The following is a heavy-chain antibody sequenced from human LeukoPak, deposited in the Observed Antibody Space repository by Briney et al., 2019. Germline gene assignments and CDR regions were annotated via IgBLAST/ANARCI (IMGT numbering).Heavy chain of an antibody. D-gene: IGHD6-6*01. CDR1: GLTVSSDV. Sequence: GGSLRLSCAASGLTVSSDVMSWVRQAPGKGLEWVSAISGSGGSTYYADSVKGRFTISRDNAKNSLYLQMNSLRAEDTAVYYCARVTLYSSSSSDYWGQGTLVTVSS. V-gene: IGHV3-23*01. J-gene: IGHJ4*02. CDR3: ARVTLYSSSSSDY. CDR2: ISGSGGST.